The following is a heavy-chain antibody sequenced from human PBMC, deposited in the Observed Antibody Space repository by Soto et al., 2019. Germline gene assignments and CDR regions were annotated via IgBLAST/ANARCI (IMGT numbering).Heavy chain of an antibody. CDR2: ISSNSNYK. CDR1: GFTLKNYS. V-gene: IGHV3-21*06. CDR3: ARARSTAWSGTTRGWFDP. D-gene: IGHD1-1*01. Sequence: DVQLVESGGGLVKPGGSLRLSCAASGFTLKNYSMTWVRQAPGKGLEWVSSISSNSNYKYYADSLKGRFTISRDNAKNALYLQMSSLRAEDTAVYYCARARSTAWSGTTRGWFDPWGRGTLVTVAS. J-gene: IGHJ5*02.